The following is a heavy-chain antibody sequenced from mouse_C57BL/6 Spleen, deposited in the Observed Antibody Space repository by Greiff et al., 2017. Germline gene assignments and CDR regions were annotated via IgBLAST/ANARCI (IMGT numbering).Heavy chain of an antibody. CDR3: TTGPRAY. V-gene: IGHV14-4*01. CDR2: IDPENGDT. J-gene: IGHJ3*01. CDR1: GFNIKDDY. Sequence: VQLKESGAELVRPGASVKLSCTASGFNIKDDYMHWVKQRPEQGLEWIGWIDPENGDTEYASKFQGKATITADTSSNTAYLQLSSLTSEDTAVYYCTTGPRAYWGQGTLVTVSA.